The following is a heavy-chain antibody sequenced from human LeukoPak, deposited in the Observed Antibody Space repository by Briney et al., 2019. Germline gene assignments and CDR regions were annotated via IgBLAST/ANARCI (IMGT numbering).Heavy chain of an antibody. J-gene: IGHJ2*01. CDR1: GFTFSTYS. CDR2: MSSGSSFI. Sequence: PGGSLRLSCAASGFTFSTYSMNRVRQAPGKGLEWVSSMSSGSSFIYYADSVKGRFTISRDNAKNSLYLQMNSLRAEDTAVYYCAGSDTTGYTPREWDYWYFDLWGRGTLVTVSS. V-gene: IGHV3-21*01. CDR3: AGSDTTGYTPREWDYWYFDL. D-gene: IGHD1-1*01.